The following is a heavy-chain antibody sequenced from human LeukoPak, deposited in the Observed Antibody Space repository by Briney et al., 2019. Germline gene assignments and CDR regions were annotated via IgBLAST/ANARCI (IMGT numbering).Heavy chain of an antibody. CDR3: ARSANYGGHAFFDY. J-gene: IGHJ4*02. Sequence: GGSLRLSCAASGFTFSSYWMTWVRQTPGKGLEWVANIKHDGSEDYFVDSVKGRFTISRDNAENSQHLQMSSLRAEDTAVYYCARSANYGGHAFFDYWGQGILVIVSS. CDR2: IKHDGSED. V-gene: IGHV3-7*01. D-gene: IGHD4/OR15-4a*01. CDR1: GFTFSSYW.